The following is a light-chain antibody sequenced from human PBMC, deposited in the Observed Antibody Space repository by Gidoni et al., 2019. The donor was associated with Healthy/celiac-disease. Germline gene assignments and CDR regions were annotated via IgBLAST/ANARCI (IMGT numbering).Light chain of an antibody. CDR1: QSVSSN. V-gene: IGKV3-15*01. CDR3: QQYNNWPPIT. J-gene: IGKJ5*01. Sequence: LSCRASQSVSSNLAWYQQKPGQAPRLLIYGASTRATGIPARFSGSGSGTEFTLTIRSLQSEDFAVYYCQQYNNWPPITFGQGTRLEIK. CDR2: GAS.